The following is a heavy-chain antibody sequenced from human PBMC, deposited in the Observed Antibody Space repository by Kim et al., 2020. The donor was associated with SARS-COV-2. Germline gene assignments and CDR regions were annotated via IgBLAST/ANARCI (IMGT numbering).Heavy chain of an antibody. J-gene: IGHJ4*01. CDR3: ATAFDYSSGWYGFDN. CDR1: GFTFSSYW. V-gene: IGHV3-7*03. D-gene: IGHD6-19*01. Sequence: GGSLRLSCAASGFTFSSYWMSWVRQAPGKGLEWVANIKQDGSEKYYVDSVKGRFTISRDNAKNSLYLLMNSLRAEDTAVYYCATAFDYSSGWYGFDNWGHGTLVTVSS. CDR2: IKQDGSEK.